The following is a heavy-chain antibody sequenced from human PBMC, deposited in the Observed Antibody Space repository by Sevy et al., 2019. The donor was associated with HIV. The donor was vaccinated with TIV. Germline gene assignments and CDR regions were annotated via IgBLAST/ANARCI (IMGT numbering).Heavy chain of an antibody. D-gene: IGHD5-18*01. CDR3: ARDSTGYSYGQRDYYYYGMDV. CDR1: GFTFSSYS. CDR2: ISSSSSTI. J-gene: IGHJ6*02. Sequence: GGSLRLSCAASGFTFSSYSMNWVRQAPGKGLEWVSYISSSSSTIYYADSVKGRFTISRDNAKNSLYLQMNSLRDEDTAVHYCARDSTGYSYGQRDYYYYGMDVWGQGTTVTVSS. V-gene: IGHV3-48*02.